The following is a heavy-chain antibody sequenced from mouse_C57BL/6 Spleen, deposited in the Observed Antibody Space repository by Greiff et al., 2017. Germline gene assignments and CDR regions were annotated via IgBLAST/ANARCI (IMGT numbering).Heavy chain of an antibody. D-gene: IGHD2-4*01. CDR3: ARSEEDYDDDGYYAMDY. CDR1: GYTFTSYW. CDR2: IDPSDSYT. V-gene: IGHV1-69*01. J-gene: IGHJ4*01. Sequence: QVQLQQPGAELVMPGASVKLSCKASGYTFTSYWMHWVKQRPGQGLEWIGEIDPSDSYTNYNQKFKGKSTLTVDKSSSTAYMQLSSLTSEDSAVYYCARSEEDYDDDGYYAMDYWGQGTSVTVSS.